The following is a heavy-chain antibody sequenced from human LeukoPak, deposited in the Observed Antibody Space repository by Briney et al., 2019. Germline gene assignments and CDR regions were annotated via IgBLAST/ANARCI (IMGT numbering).Heavy chain of an antibody. Sequence: GSLRLSCAASGFSFSSYGMTWVRQAPGKGLEWVSAISGSGDRANYADSLKGRFTISRDNSKRTVYLQMDSLRADDTARYYCAKGHGDWKGNYLDYWGQGTLVTVSS. CDR2: ISGSGDRA. CDR1: GFSFSSYG. CDR3: AKGHGDWKGNYLDY. V-gene: IGHV3-23*01. D-gene: IGHD4-17*01. J-gene: IGHJ4*02.